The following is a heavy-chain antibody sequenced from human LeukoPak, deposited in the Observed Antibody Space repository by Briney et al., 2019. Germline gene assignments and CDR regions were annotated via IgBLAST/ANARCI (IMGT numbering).Heavy chain of an antibody. CDR2: INHRGDT. CDR1: GGSFSGYY. J-gene: IGHJ5*02. Sequence: SETLSLTCAVYGGSFSGYYWSWIRQPPGKGLEWIGEINHRGDTNYNPSLKSRVTLSVDTSNNQFSLRLSSVTAADTAVYYCARGGRRFKSGNWFDPWGQGTLVTVSS. D-gene: IGHD3-3*01. V-gene: IGHV4-34*01. CDR3: ARGGRRFKSGNWFDP.